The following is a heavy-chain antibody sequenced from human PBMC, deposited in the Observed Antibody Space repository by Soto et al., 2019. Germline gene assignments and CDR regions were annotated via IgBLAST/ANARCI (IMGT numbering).Heavy chain of an antibody. Sequence: QVQLVQSGAEVKKPGSSVKVSCKASGGTFSSYTISWVRQAPGQGLEWMGRIIPLLGIANYAQKFQGRVTITADKSTSTAYMELSSLRSEDTAVYYCARDHGITVTTRRWNNWFDPWGQGTLVTVSS. D-gene: IGHD4-17*01. CDR3: ARDHGITVTTRRWNNWFDP. CDR1: GGTFSSYT. V-gene: IGHV1-69*08. J-gene: IGHJ5*02. CDR2: IIPLLGIA.